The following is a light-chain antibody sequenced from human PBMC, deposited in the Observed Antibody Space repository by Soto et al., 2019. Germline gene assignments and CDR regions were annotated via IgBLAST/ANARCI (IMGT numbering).Light chain of an antibody. CDR3: QQTNSFPLT. V-gene: IGKV1D-12*01. CDR2: ATS. CDR1: QGISSW. J-gene: IGKJ4*01. Sequence: IQLTQTPSYVFECVGDIVTITCRAGQGISSWLAWYQQKPGKAPKVLIYATSRLQSGVPSRFSGSGSGTDFTLTISSLQPEDFATYFCQQTNSFPLTSGGGAKADI.